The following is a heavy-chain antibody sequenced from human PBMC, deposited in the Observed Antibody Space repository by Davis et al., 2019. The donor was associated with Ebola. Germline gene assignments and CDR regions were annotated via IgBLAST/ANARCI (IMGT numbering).Heavy chain of an antibody. D-gene: IGHD4-17*01. V-gene: IGHV3-23*01. CDR2: ISESGST. Sequence: PGGSLRLSCAASGFTFNNYAMTRVRQAPGKGLEWVSGISESGSTYYADSVKGRFTFSRDNSKNTLYLQMNSLRAEDTAVYYCAKGSLYGSRSITAGMDVWGQGTTVTVSS. CDR1: GFTFNNYA. CDR3: AKGSLYGSRSITAGMDV. J-gene: IGHJ6*02.